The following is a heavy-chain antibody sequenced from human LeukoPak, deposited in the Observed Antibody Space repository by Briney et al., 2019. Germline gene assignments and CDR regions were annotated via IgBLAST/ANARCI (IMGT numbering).Heavy chain of an antibody. CDR3: ARVRYSGYGID. V-gene: IGHV4-34*01. J-gene: IGHJ4*02. CDR1: GGSFSGYY. D-gene: IGHD5-12*01. CDR2: INHSGST. Sequence: SETLSLTCAVCGGSFSGYYWSWIRQPPGKGLEWIGEINHSGSTNYNPSLKSRVTISVDTSENQFSLKLSSVTAADTAVYYCARVRYSGYGIDWGQGTLVTVSS.